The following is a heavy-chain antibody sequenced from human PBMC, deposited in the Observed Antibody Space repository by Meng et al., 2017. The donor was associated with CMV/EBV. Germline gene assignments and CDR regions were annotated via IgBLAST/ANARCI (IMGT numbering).Heavy chain of an antibody. V-gene: IGHV1-24*01. J-gene: IGHJ4*02. CDR3: ARDSAVGATTFDY. D-gene: IGHD1-26*01. Sequence: VQLGKSGAEVKNPGASVTVSCKVSGYTLTELSMHWGRQAPGKGLEWMGGFDPEDGETIYAQKFQGRVTMTEDTSTDTAYMELSSLRSEDTAVYYCARDSAVGATTFDYWGQGTLVTVSS. CDR1: GYTLTELS. CDR2: FDPEDGET.